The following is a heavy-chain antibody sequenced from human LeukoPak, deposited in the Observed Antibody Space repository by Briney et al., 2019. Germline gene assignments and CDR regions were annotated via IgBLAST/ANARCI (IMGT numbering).Heavy chain of an antibody. J-gene: IGHJ4*02. Sequence: GGSLRLSCAASGFTFSSYWMHWVRQAPGKGLVWVSRINGDGSSTTYVDSVMGRFAISRDNAKNTPYLQMNSVRAEDTAVYYCARGNIAAAGIHYWGQGTLVIVSS. D-gene: IGHD6-13*01. CDR3: ARGNIAAAGIHY. CDR1: GFTFSSYW. CDR2: INGDGSST. V-gene: IGHV3-74*01.